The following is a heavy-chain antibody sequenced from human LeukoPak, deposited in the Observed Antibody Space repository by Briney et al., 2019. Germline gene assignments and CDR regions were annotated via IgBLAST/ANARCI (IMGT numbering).Heavy chain of an antibody. CDR1: GFSFSGTY. D-gene: IGHD2-8*02. J-gene: IGHJ4*02. CDR2: INKNGDET. V-gene: IGHV3-23*01. CDR3: AKFYWPTR. Sequence: GGSLRLSCAASGFSFSGTYMSWVREAPGEGPEWVSGINKNGDETFYIDSVKGRFTISRDNSKNTLFLQISSLRAEDTAVYYCAKFYWPTRWGQGTLVTVSS.